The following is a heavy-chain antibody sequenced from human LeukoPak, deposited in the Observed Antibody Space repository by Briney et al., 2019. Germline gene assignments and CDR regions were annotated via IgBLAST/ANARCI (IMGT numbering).Heavy chain of an antibody. V-gene: IGHV3-21*01. J-gene: IGHJ6*02. CDR2: ISSGGGYI. CDR3: ARVSSFSMDV. CDR1: GFTFSYFT. D-gene: IGHD6-6*01. Sequence: PGRSLRLSCAASGFTFSYFTINWVRQAPGTGLEWVSSISSGGGYIYYADSVKGRFTISRDNARNSVYLQMNSLRAEDTAVYYCARVSSFSMDVWGQGTTVTVSS.